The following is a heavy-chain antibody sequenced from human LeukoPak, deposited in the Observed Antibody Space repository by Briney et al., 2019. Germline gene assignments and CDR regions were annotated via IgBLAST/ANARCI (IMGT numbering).Heavy chain of an antibody. Sequence: GGSPRLSSAPSGFTFSNASMSWLRPAPPPPPQWVGRIKSKTDGGTTDYAAPVKGRFTISRDDSKNTLYLQMNSLKTEDTAVYYCTTDLYDYVWGSYRPTGYWGQGTLVTVSS. V-gene: IGHV3-15*01. J-gene: IGHJ4*02. D-gene: IGHD3-16*02. CDR3: TTDLYDYVWGSYRPTGY. CDR2: IKSKTDGGTT. CDR1: GFTFSNAS.